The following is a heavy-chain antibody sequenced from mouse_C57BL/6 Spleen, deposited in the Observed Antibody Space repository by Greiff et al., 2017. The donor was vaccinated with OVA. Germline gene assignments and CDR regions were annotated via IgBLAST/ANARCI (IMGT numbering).Heavy chain of an antibody. CDR2: IDPSDSYT. CDR1: GYTFTSYW. CDR3: ARPFYYGSSYAMDY. D-gene: IGHD1-1*01. J-gene: IGHJ4*01. V-gene: IGHV1-69*01. Sequence: QVQLQQSGAELVMPGASVKLSCKASGYTFTSYWMHWVKQRPGQGLEWIGEIDPSDSYTNYNQKFKGKSTLTVDKSSSTAYMQLSSLTSEDSAVYYCARPFYYGSSYAMDYWGQGTSVTVSS.